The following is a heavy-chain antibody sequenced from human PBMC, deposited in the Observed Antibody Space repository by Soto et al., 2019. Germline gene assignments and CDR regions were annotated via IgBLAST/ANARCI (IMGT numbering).Heavy chain of an antibody. CDR2: IWYDGSNK. J-gene: IGHJ4*02. V-gene: IGHV3-33*01. Sequence: QVQLVESGGGVVQPGRSLRLSCAASGFTFSSYGMHWVRQAPGKGLEWVAVIWYDGSNKYYADSVKGRFTISRDNSKNTLYLQMNSLRAEDTAVYYCARDAHFLTGYYFDYWGQGTLVTVSS. CDR3: ARDAHFLTGYYFDY. D-gene: IGHD3-9*01. CDR1: GFTFSSYG.